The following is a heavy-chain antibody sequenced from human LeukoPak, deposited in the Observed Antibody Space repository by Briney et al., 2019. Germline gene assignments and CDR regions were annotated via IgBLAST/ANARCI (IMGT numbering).Heavy chain of an antibody. V-gene: IGHV1-3*01. CDR1: GYNFPSYT. D-gene: IGHD3-10*01. J-gene: IGHJ4*02. CDR2: INGDNGNT. Sequence: GASVEVSCKTSGYNFPSYTMHWLRQAPGQSPEWMGSINGDNGNTRYSEKFQGRVTFTRNTSASSAYMELSSLRFEDTAVYYCARSPSGTYHYWGQGTLVTVSS. CDR3: ARSPSGTYHY.